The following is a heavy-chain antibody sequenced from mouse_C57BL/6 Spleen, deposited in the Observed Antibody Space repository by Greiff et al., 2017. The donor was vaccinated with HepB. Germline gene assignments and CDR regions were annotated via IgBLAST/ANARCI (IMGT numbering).Heavy chain of an antibody. V-gene: IGHV5-4*01. Sequence: EVQGVESGGGLVKPGGSLKLSCAASGFTFSSYAMSWVRQTPEKRLEWVATISDGGSYTYYPDNVKGRFTISRDNAKNNLYLQMTSLRSEDTAMYYCARRGYVHAMDYWGQGTSVTVSS. CDR1: GFTFSSYA. D-gene: IGHD2-2*01. J-gene: IGHJ4*01. CDR3: ARRGYVHAMDY. CDR2: ISDGGSYT.